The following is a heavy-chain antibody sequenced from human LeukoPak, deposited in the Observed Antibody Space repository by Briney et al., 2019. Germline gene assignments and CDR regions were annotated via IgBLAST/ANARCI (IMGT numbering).Heavy chain of an antibody. V-gene: IGHV3-30*09. J-gene: IGHJ4*02. CDR3: ARDRPPYYFDY. CDR2: ISYDGSNK. Sequence: GGSLRLSCAASGFAFSSYAMHWVRQAPGKGLEWVAVISYDGSNKYYADSVKGRFAISRDNSKNTLYLQMNSLRAEDTAVYYCARDRPPYYFDYWGQGTLVTVSS. CDR1: GFAFSSYA.